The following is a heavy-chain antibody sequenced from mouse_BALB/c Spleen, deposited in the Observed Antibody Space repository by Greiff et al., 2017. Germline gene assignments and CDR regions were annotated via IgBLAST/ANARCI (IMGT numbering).Heavy chain of an antibody. Sequence: EVKLMESGGGLVKPGGSLKLSCAASGFTFSSYAMSWVRQTPGKRLEWVASISSGGSTYYPDSVKGRFTISRDNARNILYLQMSSLRSEDTAMYYGARDITTAPYYYAMDDWGQGTSVTVSS. D-gene: IGHD1-2*01. V-gene: IGHV5-6-5*01. CDR1: GFTFSSYA. J-gene: IGHJ4*01. CDR3: ARDITTAPYYYAMDD. CDR2: ISSGGST.